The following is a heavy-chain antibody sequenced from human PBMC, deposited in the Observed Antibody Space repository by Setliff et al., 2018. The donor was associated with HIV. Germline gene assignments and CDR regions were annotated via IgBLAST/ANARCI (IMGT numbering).Heavy chain of an antibody. CDR3: TRTNPLAAPPFDF. J-gene: IGHJ4*02. Sequence: LSLTCSVSGGSISSGSYYWNWIRQPAGKGLEWIGRIYTSGSTNYNPSLQSRITISVDTSKNQFSLKLSSVTAADTAVYYCTRTNPLAAPPFDFWGQGTLVTV. CDR1: GGSISSGSYY. CDR2: IYTSGST. D-gene: IGHD6-13*01. V-gene: IGHV4-61*02.